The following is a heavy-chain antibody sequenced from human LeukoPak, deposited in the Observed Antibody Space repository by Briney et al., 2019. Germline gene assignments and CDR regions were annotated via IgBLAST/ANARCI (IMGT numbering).Heavy chain of an antibody. CDR3: ARCSTTSCYAQGPLDI. D-gene: IGHD2-2*01. CDR2: ISGSGGST. V-gene: IGHV3-23*01. CDR1: GFTFSSYA. Sequence: GGSLRLSCAASGFTFSSYAMSWVRQAPGKGLEWVSAISGSGGSTNYADSVKGRFTISRDNSKNTLHLQMNSLRAEDTAVYYCARCSTTSCYAQGPLDIWGQGTMVTVSS. J-gene: IGHJ3*02.